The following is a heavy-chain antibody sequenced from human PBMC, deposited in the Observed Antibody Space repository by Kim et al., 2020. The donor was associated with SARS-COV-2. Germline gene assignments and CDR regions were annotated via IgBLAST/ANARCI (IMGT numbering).Heavy chain of an antibody. CDR2: ISGSGANT. D-gene: IGHD5-12*01. CDR1: GSFFSTYA. Sequence: GGSLRLSCAASGSFFSTYARSWVRQAPGKGLEWVSGISGSGANTYYADSVKGRFTISRDNSKNTLYLQMNSLGVEDTGVYYCPLGGGYSGYVFYFDDWGQGTLVTVSS. CDR3: PLGGGYSGYVFYFDD. V-gene: IGHV3-23*01. J-gene: IGHJ4*02.